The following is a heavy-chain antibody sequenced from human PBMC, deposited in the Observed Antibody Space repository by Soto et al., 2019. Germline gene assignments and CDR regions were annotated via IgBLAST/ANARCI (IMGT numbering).Heavy chain of an antibody. Sequence: QVQLVQSGAEVKKPGPSVKVSCKASGGTFTTYPINWVRQAPGQGLEWMGGIIPMFGTTNYAQKFQGRVTITADESTSTAYMELSSLRSEDTAMYYCARQFTDGDYQYWGQGTLVTVSS. D-gene: IGHD4-17*01. CDR1: GGTFTTYP. V-gene: IGHV1-69*01. J-gene: IGHJ4*02. CDR3: ARQFTDGDYQY. CDR2: IIPMFGTT.